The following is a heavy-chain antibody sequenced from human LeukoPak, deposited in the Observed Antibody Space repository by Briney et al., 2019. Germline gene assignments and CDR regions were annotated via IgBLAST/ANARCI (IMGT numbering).Heavy chain of an antibody. J-gene: IGHJ4*02. CDR2: ISGSGGST. D-gene: IGHD2-15*01. CDR3: VRDSPHSGCNVDFDC. Sequence: PVGSLRLSCAASGFTFSSYAMSWVRQAAGKGLEWVSAISGSGGSTYYADSVKGRFTTSRDNAKNTLYLQMNSLRAEDTAVYYCVRDSPHSGCNVDFDCWGQGTLVTVSS. V-gene: IGHV3-23*01. CDR1: GFTFSSYA.